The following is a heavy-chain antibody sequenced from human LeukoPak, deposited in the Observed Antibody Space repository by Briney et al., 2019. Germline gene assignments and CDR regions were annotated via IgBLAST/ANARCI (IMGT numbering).Heavy chain of an antibody. CDR3: AGRAYYFDGSGSPKMDY. CDR2: IYHSGST. V-gene: IGHV4-30-2*02. Sequence: PSQTLSLTCTVSGGSISSGGYYWSWIRQPPGKGLEWIGYIYHSGSTYYNPSLKSRVTISVDRSKNQFSLQLTSVTAADTAVYYCAGRAYYFDGSGSPKMDYWGQGILVTVSS. CDR1: GGSISSGGYY. J-gene: IGHJ4*02. D-gene: IGHD3-22*01.